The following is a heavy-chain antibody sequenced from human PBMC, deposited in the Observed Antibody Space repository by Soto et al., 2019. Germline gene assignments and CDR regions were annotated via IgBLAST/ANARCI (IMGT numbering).Heavy chain of an antibody. CDR1: GGTFSSYA. CDR2: IIPIFGTA. J-gene: IGHJ4*02. D-gene: IGHD5-18*01. Sequence: QVQLVQSGAEVKKPGSSVKVSCKASGGTFSSYAISWVRQAPGQGLEWMGGIIPIFGTANYAQKFQGRVTITADESTSTAYMAMSSLRPEVTAVYYCARTAGYIYGIPFAYSGQGTLITVSS. CDR3: ARTAGYIYGIPFAY. V-gene: IGHV1-69*12.